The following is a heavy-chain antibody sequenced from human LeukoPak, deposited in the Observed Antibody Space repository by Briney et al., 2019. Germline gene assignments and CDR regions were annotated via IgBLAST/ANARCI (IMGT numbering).Heavy chain of an antibody. Sequence: MPSETLSLTCTVSGGSISSYYWSWIRQPPGKGLEWIGYIYNRGSTNYNPSLKSRVTISVDTSKNQFSLKLSSVTAADTAVYYCARAPREYYGMDVWGQGTTVTVSS. CDR3: ARAPREYYGMDV. J-gene: IGHJ6*02. CDR1: GGSISSYY. CDR2: IYNRGST. V-gene: IGHV4-59*01.